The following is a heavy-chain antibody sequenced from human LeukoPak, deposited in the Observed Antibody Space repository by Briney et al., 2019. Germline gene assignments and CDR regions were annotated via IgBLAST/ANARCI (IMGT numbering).Heavy chain of an antibody. Sequence: GGSLRLSCAASGFTFSSYSMNWVRQAPGKGLEWVSSISSSSSYIYYADSVKGRFTISRDNAKNSLYLQMNSLRAEDTAVYYCAREGYWGSVDYHYYYYMDVWGKGTTVTVSS. V-gene: IGHV3-21*01. D-gene: IGHD7-27*01. CDR2: ISSSSSYI. J-gene: IGHJ6*03. CDR1: GFTFSSYS. CDR3: AREGYWGSVDYHYYYYMDV.